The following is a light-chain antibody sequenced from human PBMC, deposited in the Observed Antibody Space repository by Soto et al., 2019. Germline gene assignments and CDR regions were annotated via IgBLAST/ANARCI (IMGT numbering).Light chain of an antibody. CDR2: QAS. J-gene: IGKJ2*01. CDR1: QSVGAW. CDR3: QHYNDYSYT. V-gene: IGKV1-5*03. Sequence: DIQMTQSPSTLSASVGDRVAITSGPSQSVGAWLAWYQKKPGKVPKLLIYQASTLEDGVPSRFSGSGSGTEFTLTISSLQPDDSATYYCQHYNDYSYTFGPGTNLEIK.